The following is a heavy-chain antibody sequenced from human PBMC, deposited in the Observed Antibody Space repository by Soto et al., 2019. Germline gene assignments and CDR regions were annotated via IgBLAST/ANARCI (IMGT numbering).Heavy chain of an antibody. Sequence: SQTLSLTCAISGDSVSSNSSAWNWIRSSPSRGLEWLGRTYYRSNWRHDYAVSVKSRITVNPDTSKNHFSLQLNSVTPDDTAVYYCARGVAGSGFDLWGQGTLVTVSS. D-gene: IGHD6-19*01. CDR2: TYYRSNWRH. CDR3: ARGVAGSGFDL. CDR1: GDSVSSNSSA. V-gene: IGHV6-1*01. J-gene: IGHJ4*02.